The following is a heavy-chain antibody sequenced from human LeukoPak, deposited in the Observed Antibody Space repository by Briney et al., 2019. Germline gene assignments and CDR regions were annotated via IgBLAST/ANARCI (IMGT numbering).Heavy chain of an antibody. CDR1: GGSVSTSY. D-gene: IGHD2-15*01. Sequence: PSETLSLTCTVSGGSVSTSYGSWIRQPPGKGPECVGYIPYSVTPNYNPSLKSRVPLSLDTSQNQFSLNLTSVTAADTAMYYCARDKHNGYCSGGRCYPFYFDSWGQGILVTVSS. CDR3: ARDKHNGYCSGGRCYPFYFDS. CDR2: IPYSVTP. V-gene: IGHV4-59*02. J-gene: IGHJ4*02.